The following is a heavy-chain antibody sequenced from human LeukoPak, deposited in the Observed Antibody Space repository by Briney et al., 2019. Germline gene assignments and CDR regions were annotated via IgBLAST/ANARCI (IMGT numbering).Heavy chain of an antibody. V-gene: IGHV4-59*01. J-gene: IGHJ3*02. D-gene: IGHD3/OR15-3a*01. CDR2: IYYSGST. Sequence: NASETLSLTCTVSGGSISSYYWSWIRQPPGKGPEWIGYIYYSGSTNYNPSLKSRVTISVDTSKNQFSLKLSSVTAADTAVYYCARDIGPDDAFDIWGQGTMVTVSS. CDR1: GGSISSYY. CDR3: ARDIGPDDAFDI.